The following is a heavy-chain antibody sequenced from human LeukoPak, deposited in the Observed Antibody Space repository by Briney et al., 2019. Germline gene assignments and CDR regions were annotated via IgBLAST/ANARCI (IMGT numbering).Heavy chain of an antibody. CDR2: ISDSGGST. CDR3: AKSHSVAQRGYFDY. V-gene: IGHV3-23*01. D-gene: IGHD2-15*01. Sequence: GGSLRLSCAASGFTFGSFAMTWVRQAPGKGLEWVSTISDSGGSTYYADAVKGRFTISRDNSKDTLYAQMNSLRAEDAAVYYCAKSHSVAQRGYFDYWGQGTPVTVSS. CDR1: GFTFGSFA. J-gene: IGHJ4*02.